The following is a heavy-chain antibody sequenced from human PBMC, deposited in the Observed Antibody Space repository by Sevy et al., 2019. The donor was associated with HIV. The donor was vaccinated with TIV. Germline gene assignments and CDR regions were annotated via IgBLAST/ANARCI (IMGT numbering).Heavy chain of an antibody. CDR3: AHNGRDSYYRGIV. CDR1: GLSLSTRGVG. Sequence: SGATLVKPTQTLTLTCTLSGLSLSTRGVGVGWIRQPPGKALEWLALIYWDDVTYYRPSLRSRLTITRDTSENQVVVLTMTNMDPVDTATYYCAHNGRDSYYRGIVWGQGALVTVSS. J-gene: IGHJ4*02. V-gene: IGHV2-5*02. D-gene: IGHD1-26*01. CDR2: IYWDDVT.